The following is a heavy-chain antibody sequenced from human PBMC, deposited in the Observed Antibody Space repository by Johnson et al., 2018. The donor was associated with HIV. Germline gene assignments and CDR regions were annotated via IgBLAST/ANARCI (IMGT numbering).Heavy chain of an antibody. D-gene: IGHD1-26*01. J-gene: IGHJ3*02. CDR1: GLTFSSYG. V-gene: IGHV3-30*03. Sequence: QVQLVESGGGVVHPGRSLRLSCAASGLTFSSYGMHWVRQAPGKGLEWVASVSPDEHNKFYADSVKGRFTIARDNSKTTLYLQMNSLRSEDTAVYYCARVEWELGAVDIWGQGTMVTVSS. CDR2: VSPDEHNK. CDR3: ARVEWELGAVDI.